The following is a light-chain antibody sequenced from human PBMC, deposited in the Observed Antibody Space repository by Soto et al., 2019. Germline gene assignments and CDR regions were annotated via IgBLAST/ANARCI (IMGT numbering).Light chain of an antibody. J-gene: IGKJ3*01. CDR2: GAS. CDR3: QQYNNWPYT. CDR1: QSVSTK. Sequence: MVMTQSPATLSVSPGERATLSCRASQSVSTKLAWYQQKPGQAPRLLIYGASTRATGIPARFSGSGSGTEFTLTISSLQSEDFVVYYCQQYNNWPYTFGPGTRVDIK. V-gene: IGKV3D-15*01.